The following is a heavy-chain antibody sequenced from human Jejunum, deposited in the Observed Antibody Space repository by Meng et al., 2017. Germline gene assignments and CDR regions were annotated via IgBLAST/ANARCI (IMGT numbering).Heavy chain of an antibody. CDR3: ARFGYSSGWYRPDY. V-gene: IGHV3-48*03. D-gene: IGHD6-19*01. Sequence: GESLKISCVASEFTFSNYEMNWVRQAPGKGLEWVSYISSTGTTIYYADSVKGRFTISRDNTKNSLYLQMNSLRAEDTAIYYCARFGYSSGWYRPDYWGQGTLVTVSS. J-gene: IGHJ4*02. CDR2: ISSTGTTI. CDR1: EFTFSNYE.